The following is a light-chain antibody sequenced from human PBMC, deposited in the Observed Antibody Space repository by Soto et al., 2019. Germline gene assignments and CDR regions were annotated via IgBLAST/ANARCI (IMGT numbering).Light chain of an antibody. CDR1: QTGNNNY. V-gene: IGKV3-20*01. CDR3: QQYGSSPNT. CDR2: GAS. Sequence: VWTQSQDTLSLSPGEKATLSCRASQTGNNNYLAWDQQKPGQSPRVVSYGASSWATGIPAGFSGSGSGASFTLTIRSWEPEDFAVYYWQQYGSSPNTFVQGTRLDIK. J-gene: IGKJ5*01.